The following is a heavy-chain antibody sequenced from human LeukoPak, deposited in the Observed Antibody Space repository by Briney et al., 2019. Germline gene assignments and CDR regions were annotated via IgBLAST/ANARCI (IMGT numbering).Heavy chain of an antibody. J-gene: IGHJ4*02. CDR1: GGSISSGGYY. CDR3: ARGNYYDSSGYYYRPRGLDY. CDR2: IYYSGST. V-gene: IGHV4-31*03. D-gene: IGHD3-22*01. Sequence: SETLSLTCTVSGGSISSGGYYWSWIRQHPGKGLEWTGYIYYSGSTYYNPSLKSRVTISVDTSKNQFSLKLSSVTAADTAVYYCARGNYYDSSGYYYRPRGLDYWGQGTLVTVSS.